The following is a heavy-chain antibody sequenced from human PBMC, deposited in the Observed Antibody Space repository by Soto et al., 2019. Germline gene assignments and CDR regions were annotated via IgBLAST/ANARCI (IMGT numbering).Heavy chain of an antibody. D-gene: IGHD2-15*01. CDR2: ITSDSGDI. V-gene: IGHV3-21*01. Sequence: GGSLRLSCAASGITFRSYSMSWVRQAPGKGLEWVASITSDSGDIYYEDSVKGRFTISRDNGENSLYLQMTSLGAEDTGVYYCATTYCSGGYCFSSEYWGQGVLVTVSS. CDR3: ATTYCSGGYCFSSEY. CDR1: GITFRSYS. J-gene: IGHJ4*02.